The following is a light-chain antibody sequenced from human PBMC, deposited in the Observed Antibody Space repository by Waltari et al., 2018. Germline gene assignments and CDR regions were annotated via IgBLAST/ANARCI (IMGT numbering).Light chain of an antibody. CDR2: DVS. V-gene: IGLV2-14*03. CDR1: SSDVGGYNY. J-gene: IGLJ3*02. Sequence: QSALTQPASVSASPGQSITISCTGTSSDVGGYNYVSWYQQHPGKAPKLMIYDVSNRPSGISNRFSGSKSGNTASLTISGLQADDEADYYCSSYTNSDTLWVFGGGTKVTVL. CDR3: SSYTNSDTLWV.